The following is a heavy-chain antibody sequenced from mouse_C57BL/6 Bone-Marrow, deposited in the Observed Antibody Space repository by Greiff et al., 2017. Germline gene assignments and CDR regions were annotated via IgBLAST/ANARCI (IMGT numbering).Heavy chain of an antibody. CDR3: ARRGYYGSSYWYFDV. CDR2: ISNGGGST. Sequence: DVKLVESGGGLVQPGGSLKLSCAASGFTFSDYYMYWVRQTPEKRLEWVAYISNGGGSTNYPDTVKGRFTISRDNAKNTLYLQMSRLKSEDTAMYYCARRGYYGSSYWYFDVWGTGTTVTVSS. V-gene: IGHV5-12*01. D-gene: IGHD1-1*01. J-gene: IGHJ1*03. CDR1: GFTFSDYY.